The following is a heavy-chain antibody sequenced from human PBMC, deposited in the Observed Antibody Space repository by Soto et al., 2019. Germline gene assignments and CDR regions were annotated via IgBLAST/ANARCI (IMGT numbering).Heavy chain of an antibody. V-gene: IGHV3-53*02. Sequence: EVRLVETGGDLIQPGGSLRLSCAASGFIVSCNYMSWVRQAPGKGLEWVSVIYSGGSTYYADSVKGRFTISRDNSKNTLYLQMNSLRADDTAVYYCARDGGLAEDGMDVWGQGTTVTVSS. J-gene: IGHJ6*02. D-gene: IGHD3-10*01. CDR2: IYSGGST. CDR3: ARDGGLAEDGMDV. CDR1: GFIVSCNY.